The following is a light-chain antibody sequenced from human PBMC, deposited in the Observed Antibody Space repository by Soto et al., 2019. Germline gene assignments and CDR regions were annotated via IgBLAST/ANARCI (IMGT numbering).Light chain of an antibody. CDR2: DVT. CDR1: SSDFGAYNY. Sequence: QSALTQPRSVSGSPGQSVTISCPGTSSDFGAYNYVSWYQQHPGKAPKLMIYDVTERPSGVPDRFSGSKSGYTASLTISGLHADDEADYYCCSYVDSYTVVFGGGTKLTVL. J-gene: IGLJ3*02. CDR3: CSYVDSYTVV. V-gene: IGLV2-11*01.